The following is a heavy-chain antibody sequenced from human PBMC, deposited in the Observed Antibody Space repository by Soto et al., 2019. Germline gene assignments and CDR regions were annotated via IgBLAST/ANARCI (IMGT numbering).Heavy chain of an antibody. CDR3: ATYLYSSGWYLGY. D-gene: IGHD6-19*01. J-gene: IGHJ4*02. CDR2: ISGSGGST. Sequence: EVQLLESGGGLVQPGGSLRLSCAASGFTFSSYAMSWVRQAPGKGLEWVSAISGSGGSTYYPDSVKGRFTISRDNSKNTLYLQMNSLRAEDTAVYYCATYLYSSGWYLGYWGQGTLVTVSS. CDR1: GFTFSSYA. V-gene: IGHV3-23*01.